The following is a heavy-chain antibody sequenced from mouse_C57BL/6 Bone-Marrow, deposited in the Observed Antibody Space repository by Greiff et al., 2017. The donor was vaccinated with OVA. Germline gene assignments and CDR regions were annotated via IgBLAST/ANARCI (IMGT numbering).Heavy chain of an antibody. CDR1: GYTFISYW. Sequence: QVQLQQPGAELVKPGASVKLSCKASGYTFISYWMQWVKQRPGQGLEWIGEIDPSDSYTNYNQKFKGKATLTVDTSSSTAYMQLSSLTSEDSAVYYCARSQVTGYAMDYWGQGTSVTVSS. D-gene: IGHD3-2*02. CDR3: ARSQVTGYAMDY. J-gene: IGHJ4*01. V-gene: IGHV1-50*01. CDR2: IDPSDSYT.